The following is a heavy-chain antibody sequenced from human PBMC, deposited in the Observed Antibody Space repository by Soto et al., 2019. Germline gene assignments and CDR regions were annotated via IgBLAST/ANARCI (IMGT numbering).Heavy chain of an antibody. D-gene: IGHD2-2*01. V-gene: IGHV1-69*13. CDR2: IIPIFGTA. CDR1: GGTFSSYA. J-gene: IGHJ6*02. CDR3: ARVETNVPPGDYYYGMDV. Sequence: SVKVSCKASGGTFSSYAISWVRQAPGQGLEWMGGIIPIFGTANYAQKFQGRVTITADESTSTAYMELSSLRSEDTAVYYCARVETNVPPGDYYYGMDVWGPGTTVTVSS.